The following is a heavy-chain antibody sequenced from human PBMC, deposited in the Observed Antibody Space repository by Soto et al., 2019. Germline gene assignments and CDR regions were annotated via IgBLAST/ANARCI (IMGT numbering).Heavy chain of an antibody. Sequence: QVQLQESGPGLVKPSETLSLTCSVYGGSISNHYWSWIRQPPGKGLEWIVYIYYNGNTNYNPSLKSRVTMSVDTSRNHISLKLTTVTAADTAVYYCTRANWYSEYWGQGTLVTVSS. J-gene: IGHJ4*02. CDR3: TRANWYSEY. CDR2: IYYNGNT. V-gene: IGHV4-59*11. CDR1: GGSISNHY. D-gene: IGHD7-27*01.